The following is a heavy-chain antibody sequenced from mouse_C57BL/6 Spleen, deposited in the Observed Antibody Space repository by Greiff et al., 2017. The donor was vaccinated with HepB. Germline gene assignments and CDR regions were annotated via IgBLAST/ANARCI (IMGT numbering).Heavy chain of an antibody. CDR3: ARSGVATDWYFDV. V-gene: IGHV5-17*01. CDR1: GFTFSDYG. J-gene: IGHJ1*03. D-gene: IGHD1-1*01. Sequence: EVNLVESGGGLVKPGGSLKLSCAASGFTFSDYGMHWVRQAPEKGLEWVAYISSGSSTIYYADTVKGRFTISRDNAKNTLFLQMTSLRSEDTAMYYCARSGVATDWYFDVWGTGTTVTVSS. CDR2: ISSGSSTI.